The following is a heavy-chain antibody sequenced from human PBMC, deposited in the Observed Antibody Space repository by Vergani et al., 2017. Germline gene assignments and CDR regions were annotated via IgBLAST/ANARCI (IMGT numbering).Heavy chain of an antibody. D-gene: IGHD5-24*01. CDR1: GGSISSGSYY. V-gene: IGHV4-61*02. CDR2: IYTSGST. CDR3: AGGSGWHARVNAFDI. J-gene: IGHJ3*02. Sequence: QVQLQESGPGLVKPSQTLSLTCTVSGGSISSGSYYSSWIRQPAGKGLEWIGRIYTSGSTNYNPSPKSRVTISVDTSKNQFSVKLSSVPAADPAVYDCAGGSGWHARVNAFDIWGQGTMVTVSS.